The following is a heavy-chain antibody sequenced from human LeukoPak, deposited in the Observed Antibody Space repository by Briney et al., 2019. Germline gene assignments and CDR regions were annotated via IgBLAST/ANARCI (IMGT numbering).Heavy chain of an antibody. CDR3: ARFSGSGWSIYYFDY. Sequence: GESLKISCKGSGYSFSTSWIGWVRQMPGKGLEWMGIIYPVDSDTRYSPSFQGQVTISADKSISTAYLQWSSLKASDTAMYYCARFSGSGWSIYYFDYWGQGTLVTVSS. CDR1: GYSFSTSW. D-gene: IGHD6-19*01. CDR2: IYPVDSDT. J-gene: IGHJ4*02. V-gene: IGHV5-51*01.